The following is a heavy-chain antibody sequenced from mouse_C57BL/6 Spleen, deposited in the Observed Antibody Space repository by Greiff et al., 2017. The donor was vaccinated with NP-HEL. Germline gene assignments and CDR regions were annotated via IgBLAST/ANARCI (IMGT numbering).Heavy chain of an antibody. CDR2: INPSNGGT. J-gene: IGHJ3*01. CDR1: GYTFTSYW. D-gene: IGHD3-2*02. V-gene: IGHV1-53*01. Sequence: QVQLQQPGTELVKPGASVKLSCKASGYTFTSYWMHWVKQRPGQGLEWIGNINPSNGGTNYNEKFKSKATLTVDKSSSTAYMQLSSLTSEDSAVYYGARGPRQLRPAWFAYWGQGTLVTVSA. CDR3: ARGPRQLRPAWFAY.